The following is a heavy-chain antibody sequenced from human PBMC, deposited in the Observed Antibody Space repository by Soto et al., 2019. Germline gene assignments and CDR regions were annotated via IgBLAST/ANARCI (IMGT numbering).Heavy chain of an antibody. CDR2: TYYRSNWRH. CDR1: GDSVSSSTAA. J-gene: IGHJ4*02. Sequence: LSLTCAISGDSVSSSTAAWNWIRSSPSRGLEWLGRTYYRSNWRHDYAVSVKSRITVNPDTSKNHFSLQLNSVTPDDTAVYYCARGVAGSGFDLWGQGTLVTVSS. V-gene: IGHV6-1*01. D-gene: IGHD6-19*01. CDR3: ARGVAGSGFDL.